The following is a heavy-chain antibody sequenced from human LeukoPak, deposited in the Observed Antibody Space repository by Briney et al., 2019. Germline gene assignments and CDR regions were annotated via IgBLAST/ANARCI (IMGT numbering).Heavy chain of an antibody. D-gene: IGHD3-22*01. CDR1: GYTFTNHG. CDR2: LSVYNGNT. CDR3: ARMGLGAHSGYDAFDI. J-gene: IGHJ3*02. Sequence: GASVKVSCKASGYTFTNHGVSWVRQAPGQGLEWMGWLSVYNGNTNYAQKLQGRVTMTTDTSTSTAYMELRSLRSEDTAVYYCARMGLGAHSGYDAFDIWGQGTMVTVSS. V-gene: IGHV1-18*01.